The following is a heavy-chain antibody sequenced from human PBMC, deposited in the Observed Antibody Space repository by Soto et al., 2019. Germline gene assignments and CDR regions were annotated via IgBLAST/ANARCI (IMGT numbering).Heavy chain of an antibody. D-gene: IGHD6-6*01. CDR2: IIPIFGTA. CDR3: ARDGSSAPFYYYYGMDV. Sequence: SVKVSCKASGVTFSSYAISWVRQAPGQGLEWMGGIIPIFGTANYAQKFQGRVTITADKSTSTAYMELRSLRSDDTAVYYCARDGSSAPFYYYYGMDVWGQGTTVTVSS. V-gene: IGHV1-69*06. CDR1: GVTFSSYA. J-gene: IGHJ6*02.